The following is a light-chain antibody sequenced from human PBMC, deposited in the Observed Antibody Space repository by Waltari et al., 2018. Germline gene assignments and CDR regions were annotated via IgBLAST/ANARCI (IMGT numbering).Light chain of an antibody. V-gene: IGLV2-14*03. Sequence: QSALTQPASVSGSPGQSITISCTGTSSDVGGYDYVSWYQQHPDKAPGFIIYDVNRRPSGVSNRVAGAKAGNTASLTISGLQAEDEADYYCKSYTSTTWVIFGGGTRVTVL. CDR3: KSYTSTTWVI. J-gene: IGLJ2*01. CDR2: DVN. CDR1: SSDVGGYDY.